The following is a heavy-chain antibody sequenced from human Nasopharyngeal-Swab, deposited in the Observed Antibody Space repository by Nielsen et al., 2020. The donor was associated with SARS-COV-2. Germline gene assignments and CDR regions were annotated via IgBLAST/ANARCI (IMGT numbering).Heavy chain of an antibody. CDR2: IYSGGST. J-gene: IGHJ6*03. D-gene: IGHD3-3*01. CDR1: GFTVSSNY. Sequence: ESLKISCAASGFTVSSNYMSWVRQAPGKGLEWVSVIYSGGSTYYADSVKGRFTISRDNSKNTLYLQMNSLRAEDTAVYYCARDRSPLGDFWSGYYPADYYYYMDVWGKGTTVTVSS. V-gene: IGHV3-66*01. CDR3: ARDRSPLGDFWSGYYPADYYYYMDV.